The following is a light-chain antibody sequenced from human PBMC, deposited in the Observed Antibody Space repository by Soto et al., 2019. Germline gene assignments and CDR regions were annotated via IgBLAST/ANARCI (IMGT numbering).Light chain of an antibody. CDR2: KAS. V-gene: IGKV1-5*03. CDR3: QQYNNYLYT. CDR1: QSISSW. Sequence: DLQMTQSPSTLSASVGDRVTITCRASQSISSWLARYQQKPGKAPKLLIYKASSLESGVPSRFSGSGSGTESTLTISSLQPDDFATYYCQQYNNYLYTFGQGTKLEIK. J-gene: IGKJ2*01.